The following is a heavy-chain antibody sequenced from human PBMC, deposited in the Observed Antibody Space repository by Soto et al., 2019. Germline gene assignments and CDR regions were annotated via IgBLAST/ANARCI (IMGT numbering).Heavy chain of an antibody. CDR2: INHTGGT. Sequence: SETLSLTCAVYGGSVNGYYWNWIRQPPGKGLEWIGEINHTGGTHYNPSLKSRVTMSVDTSKNQFSLRLSSVTAADTAVYYCARVKYSGYNSSPRFDYWGQGTLVTVSS. CDR1: GGSVNGYY. CDR3: ARVKYSGYNSSPRFDY. D-gene: IGHD5-12*01. V-gene: IGHV4-34*10. J-gene: IGHJ4*02.